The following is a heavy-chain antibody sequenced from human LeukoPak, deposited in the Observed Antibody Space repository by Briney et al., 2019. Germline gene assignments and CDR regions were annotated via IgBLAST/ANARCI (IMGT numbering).Heavy chain of an antibody. Sequence: GGSLRLSCAASGFTFSSYSMNWVRQAPGKGLEWVSYISSSGSTIYYADSVKGRFTISRDNAKNSLYLQMNSLRAEDTAVYYCARDSALHDAFDIWGQGTMVTVSS. J-gene: IGHJ3*02. D-gene: IGHD5-24*01. V-gene: IGHV3-48*04. CDR2: ISSSGSTI. CDR1: GFTFSSYS. CDR3: ARDSALHDAFDI.